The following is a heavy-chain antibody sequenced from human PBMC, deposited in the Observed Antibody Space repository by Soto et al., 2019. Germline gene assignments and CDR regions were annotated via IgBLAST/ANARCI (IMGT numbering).Heavy chain of an antibody. CDR3: VSDETQLERRPSYGKDV. CDR1: GFTFSIFG. CDR2: IWHHGGNK. J-gene: IGHJ6*02. Sequence: QMQLEESGGGVVQPGRSLRLSCVASGFTFSIFGMHWVRQAPGKGLEWVAVIWHHGGNKYYADSVKGRFTISRDNARNTLYLQMDSLRGEDTGVYYCVSDETQLERRPSYGKDVWGRGTTVIVSS. D-gene: IGHD1-1*01. V-gene: IGHV3-33*01.